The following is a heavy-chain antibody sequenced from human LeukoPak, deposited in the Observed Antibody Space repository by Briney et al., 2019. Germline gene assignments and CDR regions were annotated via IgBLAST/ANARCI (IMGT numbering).Heavy chain of an antibody. CDR1: GGSISSSSYY. J-gene: IGHJ4*02. V-gene: IGHV4-39*07. Sequence: SETLSLTCTASGGSISSSSYYWGWIRQPPGKGLEWIGSIYYSGSTYYNPSLKSRVTISVDTSKNQFSLKLSSVTAADTAVYYCARDIKRGIAAALDYWGQGTLVTVSS. CDR3: ARDIKRGIAAALDY. D-gene: IGHD6-13*01. CDR2: IYYSGST.